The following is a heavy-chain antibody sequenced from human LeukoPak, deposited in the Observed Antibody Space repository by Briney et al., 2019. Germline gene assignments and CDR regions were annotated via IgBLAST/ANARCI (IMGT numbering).Heavy chain of an antibody. CDR3: ARHKRWELSPLLDY. Sequence: SETLSLTCTVSGGSISSSSYYWGWIRQPPGKGLKWIGSIYYSGSTYYNPSLKSRVTISVDTSKNQFSLKLSSVTAADTAVYYCARHKRWELSPLLDYWGQGTLVTVSS. V-gene: IGHV4-39*01. CDR2: IYYSGST. D-gene: IGHD1-26*01. CDR1: GGSISSSSYY. J-gene: IGHJ4*02.